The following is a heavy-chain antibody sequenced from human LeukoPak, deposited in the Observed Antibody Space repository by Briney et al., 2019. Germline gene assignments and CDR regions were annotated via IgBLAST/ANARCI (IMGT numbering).Heavy chain of an antibody. J-gene: IGHJ4*02. CDR2: TFPDDSDT. Sequence: ESLKISCQASGYSFTSCWIAWVRQMPGKGLEWMGITFPDDSDTRYSPSFQGQVTISADKSINTAYLQWSSLKASDTAMYYCARQLYYDSSGSYKYLDHWGQGTLVTVSS. CDR3: ARQLYYDSSGSYKYLDH. CDR1: GYSFTSCW. D-gene: IGHD3-22*01. V-gene: IGHV5-51*01.